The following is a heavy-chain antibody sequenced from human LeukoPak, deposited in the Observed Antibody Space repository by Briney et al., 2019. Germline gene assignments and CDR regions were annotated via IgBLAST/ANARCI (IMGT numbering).Heavy chain of an antibody. V-gene: IGHV1-18*01. D-gene: IGHD6-13*01. Sequence: ASVKVSCKASGGTFSSYAISWVRQAPGQGLEWMGWISAYNGNTNYAQKLQGRVTMTTDTSTSTAYMELRSLRSDDTAVYYCARDLGIAAAGVDFDYWGQGTLVTVSS. CDR2: ISAYNGNT. J-gene: IGHJ4*02. CDR1: GGTFSSYA. CDR3: ARDLGIAAAGVDFDY.